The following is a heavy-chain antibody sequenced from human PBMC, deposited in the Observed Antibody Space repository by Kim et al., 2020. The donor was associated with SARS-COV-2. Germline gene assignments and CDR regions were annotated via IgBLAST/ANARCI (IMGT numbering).Heavy chain of an antibody. CDR3: ARDLGYCSSTSCYNLYGMDV. Sequence: ASVKVSCKASGYTFTSYYMHWVRQAPGQGLEWMGIINPSGGSTSYAQKFQGRVTMTRDTSTSTVYMELSSLRSEDTAVYYCARDLGYCSSTSCYNLYGMDVWGQGTTVTVSS. V-gene: IGHV1-46*01. J-gene: IGHJ6*02. CDR2: INPSGGST. D-gene: IGHD2-2*02. CDR1: GYTFTSYY.